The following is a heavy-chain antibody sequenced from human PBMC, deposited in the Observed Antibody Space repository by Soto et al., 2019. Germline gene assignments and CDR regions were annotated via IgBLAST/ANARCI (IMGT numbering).Heavy chain of an antibody. V-gene: IGHV4-34*01. D-gene: IGHD1-26*01. CDR3: ATRPPGRWAGVFDY. CDR1: GGSFSGYY. CDR2: INHSGST. Sequence: SETLSLTCAVYGGSFSGYYWTWIRQPPGTGLEWIGEINHSGSTNYNPSLKSRVTISVDTSKNQFSLKLTSVTAADTAVYYCATRPPGRWAGVFDYWSQGTQVTVSS. J-gene: IGHJ4*02.